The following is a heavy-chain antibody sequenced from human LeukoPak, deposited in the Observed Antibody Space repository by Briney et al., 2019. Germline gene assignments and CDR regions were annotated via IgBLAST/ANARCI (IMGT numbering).Heavy chain of an antibody. Sequence: GGSLRLSCAASGFTFSSYSMNWVRQAPGKGLEWVSSISSSSSYMYYADSVKGRFNTYRDNAKSSLYVQMNSVRAEDRAVYYCARESSASFLFDYWGQGTLVTVSS. CDR2: ISSSSSYM. D-gene: IGHD3-16*02. J-gene: IGHJ4*02. V-gene: IGHV3-21*01. CDR3: ARESSASFLFDY. CDR1: GFTFSSYS.